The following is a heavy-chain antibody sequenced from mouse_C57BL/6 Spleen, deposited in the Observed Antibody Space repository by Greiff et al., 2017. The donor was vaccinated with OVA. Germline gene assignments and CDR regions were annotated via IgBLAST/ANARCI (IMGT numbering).Heavy chain of an antibody. Sequence: QVQLKESGPELVKPGASVKISCKASGYAFSSSWMNWVKQRPGKGLEWIGRIYPGDGDTNYNGKFKGKTTLTADKTSSTAYMQLSSLTSEDSAVYFCARYYGSSWYFDYWGQGTTLTVSS. CDR2: IYPGDGDT. D-gene: IGHD1-1*01. V-gene: IGHV1-82*01. CDR3: ARYYGSSWYFDY. J-gene: IGHJ2*01. CDR1: GYAFSSSW.